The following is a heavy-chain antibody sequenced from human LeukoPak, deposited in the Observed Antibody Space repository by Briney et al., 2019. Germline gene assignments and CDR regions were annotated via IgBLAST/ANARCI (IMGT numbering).Heavy chain of an antibody. D-gene: IGHD6-19*01. V-gene: IGHV4-4*02. J-gene: IGHJ4*02. CDR3: ARGGWSLDY. CDR2: ISCSGST. Sequence: SGTLSLTCAVSGGSISSNNWWGWVRQPPGKGLEWIGYISCSGSTNSNPSLKSRVTMSVDTSKNQFSLKLTSVSAADTAVYYCARGGWSLDYWGQGTLVTVSS. CDR1: GGSISSNNW.